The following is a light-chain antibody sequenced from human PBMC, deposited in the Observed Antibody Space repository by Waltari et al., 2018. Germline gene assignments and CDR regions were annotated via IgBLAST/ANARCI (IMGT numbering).Light chain of an antibody. CDR3: QQYYSTPLT. V-gene: IGKV4-1*01. CDR2: WAS. J-gene: IGKJ1*01. Sequence: DIVMTQSPDSLAVSLGERATINCQSSQSVLYSSNHKNYLAWYQQKPGQPPKLLIYWASTRESGVPDRFSGSGSGTDFTLTISSLQAEDVAVYYCQQYYSTPLTFGQGTKVEIK. CDR1: QSVLYSSNHKNY.